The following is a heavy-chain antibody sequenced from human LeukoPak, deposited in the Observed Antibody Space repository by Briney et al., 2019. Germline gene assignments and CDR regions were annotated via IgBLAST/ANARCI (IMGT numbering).Heavy chain of an antibody. D-gene: IGHD2-15*01. J-gene: IGHJ6*03. CDR2: IKSKTDGGTT. CDR3: TTTQIVVVVAAINYYYYMDV. CDR1: GFTFSNAG. Sequence: GGSLRLSCAASGFTFSNAGMSWVRQAPGKGLEWAGRIKSKTDGGTTDYAAPVKGRSTISRDDSKNTLYLQMNSLKTEDTAVYYCTTTQIVVVVAAINYYYYMDVWGKGTTVTVSS. V-gene: IGHV3-15*01.